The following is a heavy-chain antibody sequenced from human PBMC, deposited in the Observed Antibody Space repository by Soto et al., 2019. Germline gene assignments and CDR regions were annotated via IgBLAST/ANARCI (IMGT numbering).Heavy chain of an antibody. CDR1: GSTLTELS. CDR2: FDPEDGET. V-gene: IGHV1-24*01. CDR3: ATDALYDSSGYPDY. J-gene: IGHJ4*02. D-gene: IGHD3-22*01. Sequence: ASVKVSCKVSGSTLTELSLHWVRQAPGKGLEWMGGFDPEDGETIYAQKFQGRVTMTEDTSTDTAYMELSSLRSEDTAVYYCATDALYDSSGYPDYWGQGTLVTV.